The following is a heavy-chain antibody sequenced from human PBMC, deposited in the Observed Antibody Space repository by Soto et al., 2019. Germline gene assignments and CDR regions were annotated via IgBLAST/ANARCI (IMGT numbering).Heavy chain of an antibody. J-gene: IGHJ6*02. Sequence: GASVKVSCKASGYTFTSYAMHWVRQAPGQRLEWMGWINAGNGNTKYSQKFQGRVTTTRDTSASTAYMELSSLRSEDTAVYYCARDKILDFWSGYWPKYYYYGMDVWGQGTTVTVSS. CDR3: ARDKILDFWSGYWPKYYYYGMDV. CDR2: INAGNGNT. CDR1: GYTFTSYA. V-gene: IGHV1-3*01. D-gene: IGHD3-3*01.